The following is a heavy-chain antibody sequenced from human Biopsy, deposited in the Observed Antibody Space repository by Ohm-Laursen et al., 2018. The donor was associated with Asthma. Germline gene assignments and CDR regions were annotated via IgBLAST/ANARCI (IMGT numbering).Heavy chain of an antibody. CDR1: GFTFDDNA. Sequence: SLRLSCAASGFTFDDNAMHWVRQAPGKGLEWVSGITWNGADTDYADSVRGRFTISRDNAQNSLYLQMNSLRPEDTALYYCVKDMIAYGGTSGFDSWGQGTLVTVSS. CDR3: VKDMIAYGGTSGFDS. J-gene: IGHJ4*02. D-gene: IGHD1-1*01. CDR2: ITWNGADT. V-gene: IGHV3-9*01.